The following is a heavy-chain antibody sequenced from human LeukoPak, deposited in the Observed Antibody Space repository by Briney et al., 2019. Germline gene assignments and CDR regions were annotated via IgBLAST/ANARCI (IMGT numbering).Heavy chain of an antibody. D-gene: IGHD6-19*01. Sequence: PSETLSLTCTVSGGSVSSGSYYWSWIRQPPGKGLEWIGYIYYSGSTNYNPSLKGRVTISVDTSKNQFSLKLSSVTAADTAVYYCARDFVTSGWYGIQDYWGQGTLVTVSS. CDR2: IYYSGST. CDR3: ARDFVTSGWYGIQDY. J-gene: IGHJ4*02. CDR1: GGSVSSGSYY. V-gene: IGHV4-61*01.